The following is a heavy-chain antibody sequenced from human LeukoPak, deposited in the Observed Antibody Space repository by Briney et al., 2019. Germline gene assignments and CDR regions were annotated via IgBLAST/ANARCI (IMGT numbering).Heavy chain of an antibody. CDR2: INPDSGAT. CDR1: GYTLTGYY. J-gene: IGHJ6*03. Sequence: ASVKVSCKASGYTLTGYYIHWVRQAPGQGLEWMGRINPDSGATNYAQNFQGRVTMTRDTSISTAYMELSRLTSDDAAVYYCARYYDFWSGQSYYMDVWGGGTTVTVSS. CDR3: ARYYDFWSGQSYYMDV. V-gene: IGHV1-2*06. D-gene: IGHD3-3*01.